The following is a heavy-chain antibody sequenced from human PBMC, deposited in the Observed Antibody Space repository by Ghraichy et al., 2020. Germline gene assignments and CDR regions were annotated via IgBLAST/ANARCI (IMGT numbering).Heavy chain of an antibody. D-gene: IGHD1-1*01. V-gene: IGHV3-11*01. CDR3: ATSNVPVENYYYYYGMDV. Sequence: GGSLRLSCAASGFTFSDYYMSWIRQAPGKGLEWVSYISSSGSTIYYADSVKGRFTISRDNAKNSLYLQMNSLRAEDTAVYYCATSNVPVENYYYYYGMDVWGQGTTVTVSS. J-gene: IGHJ6*02. CDR1: GFTFSDYY. CDR2: ISSSGSTI.